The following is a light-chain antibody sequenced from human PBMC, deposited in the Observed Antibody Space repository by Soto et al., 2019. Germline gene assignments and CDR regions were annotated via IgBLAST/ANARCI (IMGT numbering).Light chain of an antibody. Sequence: DIQMTQSPSSLSASVGDRFTMSFRASQSVSIWLAWYQQKPGRAPKLLIYKSSILESGVPSRFSGSGSGTEFTLTISSLQPDDFATYYCQQFNTSPWTFGQGTKVDI. CDR3: QQFNTSPWT. CDR2: KSS. J-gene: IGKJ1*01. CDR1: QSVSIW. V-gene: IGKV1-5*03.